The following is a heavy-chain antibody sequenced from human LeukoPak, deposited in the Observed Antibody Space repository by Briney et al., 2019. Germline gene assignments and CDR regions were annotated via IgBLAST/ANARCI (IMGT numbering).Heavy chain of an antibody. Sequence: GGSLRLSCAASGFTFSSYSMNWVRQAPGKGLEWVSSISSRSSYIYYADSVKGRFTISRDNAKNSLYLQMNSLRAEDTAVYYCARGISYFDYWGQGTLVTVSS. V-gene: IGHV3-21*01. CDR3: ARGISYFDY. D-gene: IGHD5-18*01. CDR1: GFTFSSYS. J-gene: IGHJ4*02. CDR2: ISSRSSYI.